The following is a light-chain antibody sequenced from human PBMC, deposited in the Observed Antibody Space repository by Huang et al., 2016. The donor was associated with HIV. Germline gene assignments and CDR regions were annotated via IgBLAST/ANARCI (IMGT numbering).Light chain of an antibody. V-gene: IGKV3-15*01. J-gene: IGKJ2*01. Sequence: IVMTQSPATLSVSPGGRATLSCRASQSVSNNLAWYHQNPGQAPRLLIYGASNRATGVPARFSGSGSGTEFTLTSNSLTAEDFTVFYCQQYNDWPPTFGQGTKLEIK. CDR2: GAS. CDR3: QQYNDWPPT. CDR1: QSVSNN.